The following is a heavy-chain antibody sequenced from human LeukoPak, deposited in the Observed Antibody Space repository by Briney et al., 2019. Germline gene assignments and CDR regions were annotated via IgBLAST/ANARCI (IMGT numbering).Heavy chain of an antibody. CDR3: ATAVASSSGWYADY. CDR1: GFTFSDYY. CDR2: ISSSGSTR. Sequence: GGSLRLSCASGFTFSDYYMSWIRQAPGKGLEWVSHISSSGSTRYYADSVKGRFTISRDNAKNSLYLQMNSLRAEDTAVYYCATAVASSSGWYADYWGQGTLVTVSS. J-gene: IGHJ4*02. D-gene: IGHD6-19*01. V-gene: IGHV3-11*04.